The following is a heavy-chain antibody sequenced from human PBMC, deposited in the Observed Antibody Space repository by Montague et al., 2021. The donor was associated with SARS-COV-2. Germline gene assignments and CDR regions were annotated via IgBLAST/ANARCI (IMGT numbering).Heavy chain of an antibody. CDR1: GGSISSYY. D-gene: IGHD1-1*01. J-gene: IGHJ6*03. CDR3: ARHPPGYRYFYYLDV. V-gene: IGHV4-59*01. Sequence: SETLSLTCTVSGGSISSYYWSWIRQPPGKGLEWIGYLYYGGSTXXXPSXXXRVTISVDTSKNQFSLRLNSVTAADTAVYYCARHPPGYRYFYYLDVWGKGTTVTVFS. CDR2: LYYGGST.